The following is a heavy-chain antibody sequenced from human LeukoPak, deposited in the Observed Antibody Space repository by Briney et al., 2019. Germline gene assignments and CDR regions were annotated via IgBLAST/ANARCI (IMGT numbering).Heavy chain of an antibody. Sequence: PGGSLRLSCAASGFTFDDYAMHWVRQAPGKGLEWVSGISWNSGSIGYADSVKGRFTISRDNAKNSLYLQMNSLRAEDTALYYCAKDRSSYSSGWLRYYYYYGMDVWGQGTTVTVSS. J-gene: IGHJ6*02. CDR1: GFTFDDYA. CDR3: AKDRSSYSSGWLRYYYYYGMDV. D-gene: IGHD6-19*01. V-gene: IGHV3-9*01. CDR2: ISWNSGSI.